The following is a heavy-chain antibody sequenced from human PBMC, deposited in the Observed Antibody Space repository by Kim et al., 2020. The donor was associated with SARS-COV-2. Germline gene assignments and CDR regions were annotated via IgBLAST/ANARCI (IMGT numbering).Heavy chain of an antibody. V-gene: IGHV3-30-3*01. J-gene: IGHJ2*01. Sequence: GGSLRLSCAASGFTFSSYAMHWVRQAPGKGLEWVAVISYDGSNKYYADSVKGRFTISRDNSKNTLYLQMNSLRAEDTAVYYCAREGVRCLEWYPPFDLWG. D-gene: IGHD3-3*01. CDR3: AREGVRCLEWYPPFDL. CDR1: GFTFSSYA. CDR2: ISYDGSNK.